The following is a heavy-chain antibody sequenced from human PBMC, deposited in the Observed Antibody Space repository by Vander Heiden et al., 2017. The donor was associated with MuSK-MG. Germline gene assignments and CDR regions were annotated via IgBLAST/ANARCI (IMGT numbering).Heavy chain of an antibody. CDR2: ISSSASSI. CDR1: GFAFSAHG. J-gene: IGHJ2*01. V-gene: IGHV3-48*01. Sequence: EVQLVESGGDLVQPGGSLRLSCAASGFAFSAHGLNWVRQAPGKGLECISYISSSASSIYYADSVKGRFTISRENAKNSLYLQMNSLRAEDTGVYYCTRGRFFDLWGRGTLVTVSS. CDR3: TRGRFFDL.